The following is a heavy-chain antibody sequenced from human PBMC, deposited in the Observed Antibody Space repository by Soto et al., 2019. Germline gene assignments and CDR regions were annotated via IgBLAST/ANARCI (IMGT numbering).Heavy chain of an antibody. Sequence: PGGSLRLSCAASGFTFSSYSMNWVRQAPGQGLEWVSGIYGDGSETFYADSVKGRFTISRDNSRSMLFLHVNSLRAEDTAIYFCVIDRIPDGRWNFDYWPQRTVVTVSS. CDR3: VIDRIPDGRWNFDY. V-gene: IGHV3-23*01. CDR2: IYGDGSET. CDR1: GFTFSSYS. J-gene: IGHJ4*02. D-gene: IGHD2-2*02.